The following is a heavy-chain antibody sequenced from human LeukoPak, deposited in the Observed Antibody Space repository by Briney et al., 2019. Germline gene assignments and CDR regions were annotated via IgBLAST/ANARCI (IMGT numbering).Heavy chain of an antibody. D-gene: IGHD3-3*01. J-gene: IGHJ4*02. CDR1: GYTFTNYG. V-gene: IGHV1-18*01. Sequence: ASVKVSCKASGYTFTNYGISWVRQAPGQGLAWMGWISAYSGNTNYAQNLQGRVTMTTDTSTSTAYMELRSLRSDDTAVYYCARAPDDYDFWSGPFDYWGRGTLVTVSS. CDR2: ISAYSGNT. CDR3: ARAPDDYDFWSGPFDY.